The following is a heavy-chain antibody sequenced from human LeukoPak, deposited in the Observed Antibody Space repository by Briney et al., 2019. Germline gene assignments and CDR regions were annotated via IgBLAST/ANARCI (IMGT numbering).Heavy chain of an antibody. Sequence: PGGSLRLSCVASGFTFRSYSLNWVRQAPGKGLEWISYISGTSSTIYYTDSVKGRFTISRDNGKNSLYPQMNSLEVEDTAMYYCARDGTGGVNYFGPGSYDSWGQGTLVVVS. D-gene: IGHD3-10*01. V-gene: IGHV3-48*01. CDR2: ISGTSSTI. CDR1: GFTFRSYS. CDR3: ARDGTGGVNYFGPGSYDS. J-gene: IGHJ4*02.